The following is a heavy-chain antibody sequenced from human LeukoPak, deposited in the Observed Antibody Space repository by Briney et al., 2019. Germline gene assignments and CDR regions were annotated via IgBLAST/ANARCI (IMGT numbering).Heavy chain of an antibody. CDR2: IYYSGST. Sequence: SETLSLTCTVSGGSISSGGYFWSWIRQHPGKGLEWIGYIYYSGSTYYNPSLKSRVTISVDASKNQFYLKVSSVTAADTAVYYCARAPGDGIRRMFDYWGQGTLVTVSS. D-gene: IGHD3-3*02. CDR3: ARAPGDGIRRMFDY. CDR1: GGSISSGGYF. J-gene: IGHJ4*02. V-gene: IGHV4-31*03.